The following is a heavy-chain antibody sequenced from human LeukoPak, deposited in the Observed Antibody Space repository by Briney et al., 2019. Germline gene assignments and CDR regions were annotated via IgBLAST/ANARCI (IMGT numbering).Heavy chain of an antibody. CDR3: AKLGGHPLHNYYVGV. CDR1: GFTFSSYA. Sequence: GGSLRLSCAASGFTFSSYAISWVRQAPGKGLEWVSVILDSGYSTYYANSVKGRFTISRDNSNNTLYLQMNRLRAEDTAVYYCAKLGGHPLHNYYVGVWGKGTTVAVSS. D-gene: IGHD3-16*01. CDR2: ILDSGYST. V-gene: IGHV3-23*01. J-gene: IGHJ6*03.